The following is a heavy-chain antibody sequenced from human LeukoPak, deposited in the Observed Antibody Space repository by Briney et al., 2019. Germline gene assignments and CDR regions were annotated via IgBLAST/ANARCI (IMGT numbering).Heavy chain of an antibody. CDR1: GGSFSGYY. J-gene: IGHJ4*02. CDR2: INHSGST. D-gene: IGHD6-13*01. CDR3: ARGWRGSSWFRGAPTDY. Sequence: PSETLSLTCAVYGGSFSGYYWSWIRQPPGKGLEWIGEINHSGSTNYNPSLKSRVTISVDTSKNQFSLKLSSVTAADTAVYYCARGWRGSSWFRGAPTDYWGQGTLVTVSS. V-gene: IGHV4-34*01.